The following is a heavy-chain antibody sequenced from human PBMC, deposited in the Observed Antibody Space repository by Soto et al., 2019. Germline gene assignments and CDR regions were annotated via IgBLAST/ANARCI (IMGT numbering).Heavy chain of an antibody. J-gene: IGHJ4*02. D-gene: IGHD4-17*01. CDR1: GGSISTTTYY. Sequence: SETLSLTCTVSGGSISTTTYYWGWVRQPPGKGLEWIGNIYYTGRTYSNPSLKSRVTISVDTSNNQFSLRLSSVTAADTAVYYCARKPLWALTVTLYYFDYWGQGTLVTVSS. CDR2: IYYTGRT. CDR3: ARKPLWALTVTLYYFDY. V-gene: IGHV4-39*01.